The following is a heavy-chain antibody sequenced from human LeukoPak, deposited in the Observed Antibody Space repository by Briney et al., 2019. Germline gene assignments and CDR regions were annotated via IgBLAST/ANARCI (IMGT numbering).Heavy chain of an antibody. Sequence: GGSLRLSCAASGFTFSSYGMHWVRQAPGKGLEWVAFIRYDGSNKYYADSVKGRFTISRDNSKNTLYLQMNSLRAEDTAVYYCAKDNYYGSGSYYNVGFLFDYWGQGTLVTVSS. V-gene: IGHV3-30*02. D-gene: IGHD3-10*01. CDR1: GFTFSSYG. CDR2: IRYDGSNK. J-gene: IGHJ4*02. CDR3: AKDNYYGSGSYYNVGFLFDY.